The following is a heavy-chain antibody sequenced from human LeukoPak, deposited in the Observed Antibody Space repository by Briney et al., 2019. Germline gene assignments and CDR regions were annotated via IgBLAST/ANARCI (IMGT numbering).Heavy chain of an antibody. J-gene: IGHJ4*02. V-gene: IGHV4-31*03. CDR3: ASGREVTATLPF. D-gene: IGHD2-15*01. Sequence: PSETLSLTCTVSGGSISTGGFYWTWIRQHPGKGLEWIGYIYYSGSTYYNPSLKSRVTISVDTSKNQFSLNLDSATAADAAVYYCASGREVTATLPFWGQGTLVTVSS. CDR2: IYYSGST. CDR1: GGSISTGGFY.